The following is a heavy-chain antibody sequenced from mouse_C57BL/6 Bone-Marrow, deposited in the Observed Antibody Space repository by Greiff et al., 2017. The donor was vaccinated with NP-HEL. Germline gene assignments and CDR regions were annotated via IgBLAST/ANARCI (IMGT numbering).Heavy chain of an antibody. D-gene: IGHD2-3*01. CDR3: ASRDGYYAMDY. CDR1: GYSFTGYY. J-gene: IGHJ4*01. CDR2: INPSTGGT. V-gene: IGHV1-42*01. Sequence: EVQLQQSGPELVKPGASVKISCKASGYSFTGYYMNWVKQSPEKSLEWIGEINPSTGGTTYNQKFKAKATLTVDKSSSTAYMQLKSLTSEYSAVYYCASRDGYYAMDYWGQGTSVTVSS.